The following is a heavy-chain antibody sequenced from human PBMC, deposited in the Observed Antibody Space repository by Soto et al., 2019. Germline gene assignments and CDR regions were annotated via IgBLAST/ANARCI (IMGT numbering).Heavy chain of an antibody. CDR3: ARDSRLRRFWGPRGYFGLDI. D-gene: IGHD3-10*01. CDR2: FSYDGSNL. CDR1: GFTFNNYA. J-gene: IGHJ6*01. Sequence: QVQLVQSGGGVVQPGMSLRLSCAASGFTFNNYAFHWVRQAPGKGLDWVAFFSYDGSNLFYADSVRGRFTISRDSSKNRLYLPMDGLRPEDTAVDYWARDSRLRRFWGPRGYFGLDIWGQGTTVVVSS. V-gene: IGHV3-30-3*01.